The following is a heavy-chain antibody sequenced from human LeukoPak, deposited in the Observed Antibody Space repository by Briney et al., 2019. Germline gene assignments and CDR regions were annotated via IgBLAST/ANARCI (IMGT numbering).Heavy chain of an antibody. D-gene: IGHD2-2*01. CDR3: ARGPQVEYFDY. CDR2: IYYSGST. J-gene: IGHJ4*02. CDR1: GGSISSGDYY. V-gene: IGHV4-30-4*01. Sequence: SETLSLTCTVSGGSISSGDYYWSWIRQPPGKGLEWIGYIYYSGSTYYNPSLKSRVTISVDTSKNQFSLKLSSVTAADTAVYYCARGPQVEYFDYWGQGTLVIVSS.